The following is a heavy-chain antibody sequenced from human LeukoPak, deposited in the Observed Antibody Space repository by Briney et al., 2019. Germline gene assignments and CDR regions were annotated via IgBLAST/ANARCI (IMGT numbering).Heavy chain of an antibody. Sequence: ASVKVSCKASGYTFTSYGISWVRQAPGQGLEWMGWISAYNGNTNYAQKLQGRVTMTTDTSTSTAYMELRSLRSDDTAVYYCASNDVAAVSSHPPAEYFQHWGQGTLVTVSS. J-gene: IGHJ1*01. V-gene: IGHV1-18*01. D-gene: IGHD6-13*01. CDR3: ASNDVAAVSSHPPAEYFQH. CDR1: GYTFTSYG. CDR2: ISAYNGNT.